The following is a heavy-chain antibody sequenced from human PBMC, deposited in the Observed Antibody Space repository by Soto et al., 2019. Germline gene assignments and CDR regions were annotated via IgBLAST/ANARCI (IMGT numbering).Heavy chain of an antibody. CDR2: INPDGTIV. CDR1: GFTFSDWW. CDR3: ISLAIT. J-gene: IGHJ4*02. V-gene: IGHV3-74*01. Sequence: EVQLVESGGGLVQPGGSLRLSCAASGFTFSDWWMNWVRQAPGKGLEWVSRINPDGTIVGYADSVKGRFTVSRDNAENTLFLQMNSLRVEDTAVYHCISLAITWGQGTLVTVSS.